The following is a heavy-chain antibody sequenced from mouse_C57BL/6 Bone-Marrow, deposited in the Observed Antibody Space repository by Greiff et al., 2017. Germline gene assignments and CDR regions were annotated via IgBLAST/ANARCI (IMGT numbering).Heavy chain of an antibody. CDR3: ASSPYYYGSRGYFDY. J-gene: IGHJ2*01. CDR1: GYTFTSYT. D-gene: IGHD1-1*01. CDR2: INPSSGYT. V-gene: IGHV1-4*01. Sequence: QVHVKQSGAELARPGASVKMSCKASGYTFTSYTMHWVKQRPGQGLEWIGYINPSSGYTKYNQKFKDKATLTADKSSSTAYMQLSSLTSEDSAVYYCASSPYYYGSRGYFDYWGQGTTLTVSS.